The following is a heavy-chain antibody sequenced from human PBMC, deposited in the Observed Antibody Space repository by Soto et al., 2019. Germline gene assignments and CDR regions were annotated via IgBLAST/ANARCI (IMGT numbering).Heavy chain of an antibody. D-gene: IGHD5-18*01. V-gene: IGHV4-31*03. CDR1: GGSIISGGYY. CDR3: ARVFGYSGRNC. Sequence: PSDTLSLTCTVSGGSIISGGYYWSLIRQHPGKGLEWIGYIYYSGSTCYSPSLRSRVTISVDTSKNQFSLKLSSVTAADTAVEYGARVFGYSGRNCWDQGNTVTFAS. J-gene: IGHJ6*02. CDR2: IYYSGST.